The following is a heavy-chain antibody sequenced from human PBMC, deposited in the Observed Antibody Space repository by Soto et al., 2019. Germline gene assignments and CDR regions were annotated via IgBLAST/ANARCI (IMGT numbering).Heavy chain of an antibody. Sequence: SETLSLTCTVSGGSISSYYWNWIRQPPGKGLEWIGYIYYSGSTNYNPSLKSRVTISVDTSKNQFSLKLSSVTAADTAVYYCARGGGYYYDFDYWGQGTLVTVS. J-gene: IGHJ4*02. CDR1: GGSISSYY. CDR3: ARGGGYYYDFDY. D-gene: IGHD3-22*01. V-gene: IGHV4-59*01. CDR2: IYYSGST.